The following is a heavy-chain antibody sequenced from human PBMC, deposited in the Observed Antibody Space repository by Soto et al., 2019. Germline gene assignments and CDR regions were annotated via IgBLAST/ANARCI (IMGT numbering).Heavy chain of an antibody. V-gene: IGHV4-31*03. J-gene: IGHJ5*02. CDR1: GCSISSGGYY. CDR2: IYYSGST. CDR3: ARVLLWFGTFDP. Sequence: SETLSLTCTFSGCSISSGGYYWSWIRQHPGKGLEWIGYIYYSGSTYYNPSLKSRVTISVDTSKNQFSLKLSSVTAADTAVYYCARVLLWFGTFDPWGQGTLVTVSS. D-gene: IGHD3-10*01.